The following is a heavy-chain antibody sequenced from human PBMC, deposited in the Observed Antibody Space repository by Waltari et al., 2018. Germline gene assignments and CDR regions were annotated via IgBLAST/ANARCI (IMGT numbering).Heavy chain of an antibody. V-gene: IGHV3-30-3*01. Sequence: QVQLVESGGGVVQPGRSLRLSCAASGFTFRSYAMHWVRQAPGKGLEWVAVISYDGSNKYYADSVKGRFTISRDNSKNTLYLQMNSLRAEDTAVYYCARDSHQVGATPDYWGQGTLVTVSS. CDR2: ISYDGSNK. CDR1: GFTFRSYA. CDR3: ARDSHQVGATPDY. D-gene: IGHD1-26*01. J-gene: IGHJ4*02.